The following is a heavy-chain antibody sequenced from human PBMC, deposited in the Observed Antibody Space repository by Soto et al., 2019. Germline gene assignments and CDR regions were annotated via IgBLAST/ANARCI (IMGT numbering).Heavy chain of an antibody. CDR1: GGSISSYY. J-gene: IGHJ3*02. CDR3: ARMVVAASFDAFDI. Sequence: AETLSLTCTVSGGSISSYYWSWIRQPPVKGLEWIGYIYYSGSTNYNPSLKSRVTISVDTSKNQFSLKLSSVTAADTAVYYCARMVVAASFDAFDIWGQGTMVT. CDR2: IYYSGST. D-gene: IGHD2-15*01. V-gene: IGHV4-59*08.